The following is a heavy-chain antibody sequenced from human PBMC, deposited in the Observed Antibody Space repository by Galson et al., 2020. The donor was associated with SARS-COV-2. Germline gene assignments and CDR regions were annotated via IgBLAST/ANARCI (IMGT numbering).Heavy chain of an antibody. CDR1: GYTFTGYY. CDR3: ARDMITFGGVIVSETDYFDY. J-gene: IGHJ4*02. D-gene: IGHD3-16*02. V-gene: IGHV1-2*06. Sequence: ASVKVSCKASGYTFTGYYMHWVRQAPGQGLEWMGRINPNSGGTNYAQKFQGRVTMTRDTSISTAYMELSRLRSDDTAVYYCARDMITFGGVIVSETDYFDYWGQGTLVTVSS. CDR2: INPNSGGT.